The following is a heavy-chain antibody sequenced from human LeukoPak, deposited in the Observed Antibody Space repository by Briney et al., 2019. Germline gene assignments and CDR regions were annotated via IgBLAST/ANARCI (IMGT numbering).Heavy chain of an antibody. Sequence: ASVRVSCKASGYTFTCYYMHWVRQAPGQGLEWMGWINPNSGGTNYAQKFQGWVTMTRDTSISTAYMELSRLRSDDTAVYYCARAPKSSSSGTRFDPWGQGTLVTVSS. V-gene: IGHV1-2*04. CDR2: INPNSGGT. CDR1: GYTFTCYY. CDR3: ARAPKSSSSGTRFDP. J-gene: IGHJ5*02. D-gene: IGHD6-6*01.